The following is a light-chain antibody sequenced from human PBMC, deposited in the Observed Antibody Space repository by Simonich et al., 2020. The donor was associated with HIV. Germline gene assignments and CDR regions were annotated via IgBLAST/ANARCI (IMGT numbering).Light chain of an antibody. V-gene: IGKV1-39*01. CDR1: QSISSY. J-gene: IGKJ5*01. Sequence: DIQMTQSPSSLSPSVGDRVTITCRARQSISSYLNWYQQKPGKAPNLLIFAASSLQSGVPSRFSGSGSGTDFTLTISSLQPEDFATYYCQQLNSYPITFGQGTRLEIK. CDR3: QQLNSYPIT. CDR2: AAS.